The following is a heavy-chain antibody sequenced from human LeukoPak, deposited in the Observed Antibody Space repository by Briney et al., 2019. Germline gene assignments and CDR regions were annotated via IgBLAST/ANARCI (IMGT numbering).Heavy chain of an antibody. CDR3: ARARYTYASYYFDS. D-gene: IGHD5-18*01. CDR1: GDSISTSSYY. Sequence: SETLSLTCTVSGDSISTSSYYWGWIRQSPGKGLEWIGSVYYSGSTYNNPSLKSRVSISVDTSNNHFSLKLNSVTAADTAVYYCARARYTYASYYFDSWGQGTLVTVSS. J-gene: IGHJ4*02. CDR2: VYYSGST. V-gene: IGHV4-39*02.